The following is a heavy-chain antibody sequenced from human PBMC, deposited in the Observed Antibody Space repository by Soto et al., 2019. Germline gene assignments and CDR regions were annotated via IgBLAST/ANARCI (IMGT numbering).Heavy chain of an antibody. J-gene: IGHJ5*02. CDR3: ARRSSRSNNWFAP. Sequence: QVQLQESGPGLVRPSQTLSLTCTVSGASITSGGYFWSWIRQQPGKGLEWIGYISSSGSAYYNPSLQSRISISVDTSKSQFSLRLSSVTSADTAVYYCARRSSRSNNWFAPWGQGTLVTVSS. CDR2: ISSSGSA. D-gene: IGHD6-13*01. V-gene: IGHV4-31*03. CDR1: GASITSGGYF.